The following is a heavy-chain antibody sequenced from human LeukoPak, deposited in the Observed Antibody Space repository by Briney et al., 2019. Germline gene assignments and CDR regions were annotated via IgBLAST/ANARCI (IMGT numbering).Heavy chain of an antibody. CDR3: AKFRSFDGKDY. J-gene: IGHJ4*02. CDR1: GFTFTNYA. V-gene: IGHV3-23*01. Sequence: GGSLRLSCAASGFTFTNYAISWVRQAPGKGLEWVSGIYGSGGSTYYADSVKGRFTISRDNSKNTVYLQMNSLRAEDTAVYYCAKFRSFDGKDYWGQGTLVTVSS. CDR2: IYGSGGST. D-gene: IGHD2/OR15-2a*01.